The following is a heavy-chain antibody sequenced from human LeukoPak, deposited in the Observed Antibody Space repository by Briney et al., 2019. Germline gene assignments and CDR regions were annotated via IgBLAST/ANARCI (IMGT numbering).Heavy chain of an antibody. D-gene: IGHD3-9*01. Sequence: PSETLSLTCAVYGGSFRGYYWSWIRQPPGKGLEWIGEINHSGSTNYNPSLKSRVTISVDTSKNQFSLKLSSVTAADTAVYYCARPQGYDILTGYPRSLWYFDYWGQGTLVTVSS. CDR3: ARPQGYDILTGYPRSLWYFDY. CDR1: GGSFRGYY. V-gene: IGHV4-34*01. CDR2: INHSGST. J-gene: IGHJ4*02.